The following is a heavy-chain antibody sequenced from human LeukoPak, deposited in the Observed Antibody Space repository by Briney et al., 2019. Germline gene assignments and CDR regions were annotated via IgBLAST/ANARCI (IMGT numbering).Heavy chain of an antibody. CDR1: GYIFTSYG. D-gene: IGHD6-25*01. V-gene: IGHV1-18*01. CDR3: ARDRSIAQASEIDY. Sequence: ASVKVSCKASGYIFTSYGISWVRQAPGQGLEWMGWISAYNGNTNYAQQLQGRVTMTTDTSTSTAYMELRSLRSDDTAVYYCARDRSIAQASEIDYWGQGTLVTVSS. CDR2: ISAYNGNT. J-gene: IGHJ4*02.